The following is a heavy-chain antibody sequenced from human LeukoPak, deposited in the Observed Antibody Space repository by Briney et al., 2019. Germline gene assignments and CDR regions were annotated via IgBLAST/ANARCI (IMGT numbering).Heavy chain of an antibody. CDR2: ISWYSGSI. J-gene: IGHJ4*02. D-gene: IGHD1-26*01. Sequence: GGSLSLSCVASGFTFEDYAMHWVRQAPGKGLEWVSGISWYSGSIGYADSVKGRFTISRDNAKNSLYVQMNSMRAEDMALYYCAKGGSYYELDYWGQGTLVTVSS. CDR3: AKGGSYYELDY. CDR1: GFTFEDYA. V-gene: IGHV3-9*03.